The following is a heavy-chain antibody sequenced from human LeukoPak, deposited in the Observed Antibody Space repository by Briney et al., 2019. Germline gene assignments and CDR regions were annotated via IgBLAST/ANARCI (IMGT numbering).Heavy chain of an antibody. J-gene: IGHJ4*02. D-gene: IGHD2-2*01. CDR1: GFTFSSYW. V-gene: IGHV3-21*01. CDR2: ISSSSSYI. CDR3: ARWSSTSFSLFDY. Sequence: PGGSLRLSCAASGFTFSSYWMHWVRQAPGRGLVWVSSISSSSSYIYYADSVKGRFTISRDNAKNSLYLQMNSLRAEDTAVYYCARWSSTSFSLFDYWGQGTLVTVSS.